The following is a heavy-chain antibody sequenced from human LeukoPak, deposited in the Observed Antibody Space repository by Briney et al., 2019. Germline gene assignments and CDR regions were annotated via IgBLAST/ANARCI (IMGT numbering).Heavy chain of an antibody. CDR2: ISAYNGNT. CDR3: ARSRAYYDILTGYSHLDAFDI. CDR1: GYTFTSYG. J-gene: IGHJ3*02. V-gene: IGHV1-18*04. D-gene: IGHD3-9*01. Sequence: GAAVKVSCKASGYTFTSYGISWVRQAPGQGLEWMGGISAYNGNTNYAQKLQGRVTMTTDTSTSTAYMELRSLRSDDTAVYYCARSRAYYDILTGYSHLDAFDIWGQGTMVTVSS.